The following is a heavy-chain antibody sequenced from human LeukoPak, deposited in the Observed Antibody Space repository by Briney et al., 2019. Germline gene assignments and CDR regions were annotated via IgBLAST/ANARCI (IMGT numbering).Heavy chain of an antibody. J-gene: IGHJ1*01. D-gene: IGHD3-9*01. CDR1: GGSISSGGYS. V-gene: IGHV4-30-2*01. Sequence: SETLSLTCAVSGGSISSGGYSWSWIRQPPGKGLEWIGYIYHSGSIYYNPSLKSRVTISVDRSKNQFSLKLSSVTAADTAVYYCARGAYYDILTGYQTAEFQHWGQGTLVTVSS. CDR3: ARGAYYDILTGYQTAEFQH. CDR2: IYHSGSI.